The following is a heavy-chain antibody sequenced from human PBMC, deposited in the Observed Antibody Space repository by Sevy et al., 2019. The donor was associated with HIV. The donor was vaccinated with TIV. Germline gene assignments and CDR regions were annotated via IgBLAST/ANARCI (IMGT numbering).Heavy chain of an antibody. CDR1: GGSITSSGHY. Sequence: SETLSLTCTVSGGSITSSGHYWGWIRQSPGKGLEWIGAVYYVGNSYANPSLTSRVTISADTSKNLFSLSLTSLTAADTAIYYCARVAGGENYDYGIDVWGLGTLVTVSS. CDR3: ARVAGGENYDYGIDV. J-gene: IGHJ6*02. CDR2: VYYVGNS. D-gene: IGHD2-21*01. V-gene: IGHV4-39*01.